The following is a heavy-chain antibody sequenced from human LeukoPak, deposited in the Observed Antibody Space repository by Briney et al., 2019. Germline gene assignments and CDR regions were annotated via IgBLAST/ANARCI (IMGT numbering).Heavy chain of an antibody. D-gene: IGHD3-22*01. CDR3: ARASYSYDINGWVPFDY. CDR2: IHYSGNS. CDR1: GGSISSSSYY. Sequence: PSETLSLTCTVSGGSISSSSYYWAWIRQPPGKGLEWIGSIHYSGNSYYNPSLQSRVTISGDTSKNQFSLRLSSVTAADTAVYYCARASYSYDINGWVPFDYWGQGTLVTVSS. V-gene: IGHV4-39*07. J-gene: IGHJ4*02.